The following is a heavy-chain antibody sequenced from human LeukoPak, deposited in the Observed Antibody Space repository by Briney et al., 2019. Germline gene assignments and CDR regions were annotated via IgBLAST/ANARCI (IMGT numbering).Heavy chain of an antibody. V-gene: IGHV4-59*01. D-gene: IGHD1-26*01. CDR1: GGSIGSYY. CDR2: MYDSGST. CDR3: ARHGGSYTFDF. J-gene: IGHJ4*02. Sequence: PSETLSLSCAVSGGSIGSYYWSWVRQPPGKGLELIGYMYDSGSTNYNASLKSRVTISVDTSKSQFSLRLPSVTAADTAVYYCARHGGSYTFDFWGPGVLVTVSS.